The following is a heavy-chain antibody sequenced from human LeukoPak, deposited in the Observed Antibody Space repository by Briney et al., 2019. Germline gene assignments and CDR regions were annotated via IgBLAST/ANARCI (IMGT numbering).Heavy chain of an antibody. CDR3: AKSELRFLEWLGS. CDR1: GFTFSSYG. Sequence: GGSLRLSCAASGFTFSSYGMHWVRQAPAKGLEGVAFIRFDGSNKYYADSVKGRFTISRDNSKSTLYLQMNSLRAEDTAVYYCAKSELRFLEWLGSWGQGTLVTVSS. D-gene: IGHD3-3*01. J-gene: IGHJ4*02. V-gene: IGHV3-30*02. CDR2: IRFDGSNK.